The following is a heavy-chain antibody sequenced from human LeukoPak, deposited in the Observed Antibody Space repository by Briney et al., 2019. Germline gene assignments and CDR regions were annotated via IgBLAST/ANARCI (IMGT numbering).Heavy chain of an antibody. D-gene: IGHD6-19*01. CDR2: INTDSSTI. Sequence: QSGGCLRLSCAASGFTFSTYRMNWVRQAPGKGLEWLSYINTDSSTIYYTDSLKGRFTISRDNAKNSLYLQMNSLRDEDTAVYYCARATSTSGPTFDYWGQGTLVTVS. V-gene: IGHV3-48*02. CDR1: GFTFSTYR. CDR3: ARATSTSGPTFDY. J-gene: IGHJ4*02.